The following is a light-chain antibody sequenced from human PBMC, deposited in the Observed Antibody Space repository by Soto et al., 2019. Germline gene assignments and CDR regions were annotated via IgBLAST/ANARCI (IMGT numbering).Light chain of an antibody. CDR3: VLSMGSGILV. CDR1: SGSVSPSHY. Sequence: QAVVTQEPSFSVSPGGTVTLTCGLSSGSVSPSHYPSWYQQTPGQAPRTLIYSTNTRSSGVPDRLSGSILGNKAALTITWARDDYESDYYCVLSMGSGILVFVGGTKLTVL. V-gene: IGLV8-61*01. CDR2: STN. J-gene: IGLJ2*01.